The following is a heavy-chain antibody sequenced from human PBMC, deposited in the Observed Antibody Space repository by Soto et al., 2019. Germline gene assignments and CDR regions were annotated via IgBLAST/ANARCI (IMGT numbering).Heavy chain of an antibody. CDR2: ISAYNGNT. D-gene: IGHD3-3*01. CDR3: ARGLLYDFWSGENWFDP. CDR1: GYTFTSYG. J-gene: IGHJ5*02. V-gene: IGHV1-18*01. Sequence: ASVKVSCKASGYTFTSYGISWVRQAPGQGFEWMGWISAYNGNTNYAQKLQGRVTMTTDTSTSTAYMELRSLRSDDTAVYYCARGLLYDFWSGENWFDPWGQGTLVTVSS.